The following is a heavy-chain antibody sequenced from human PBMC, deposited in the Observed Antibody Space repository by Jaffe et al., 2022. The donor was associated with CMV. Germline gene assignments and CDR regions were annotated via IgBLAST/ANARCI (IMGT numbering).Heavy chain of an antibody. CDR3: AKDLVRHVDTAMVTLDY. CDR1: GFTFSSYA. J-gene: IGHJ4*02. V-gene: IGHV3-23*04. Sequence: EVQLVESGGGLVQPGGSLRLSCAASGFTFSSYAMSWVRQAPGKGLEWVSAISGSGGSTYYADSVKGRFTISRDNSKNTLYLQMNSLRAEDTAVYYCAKDLVRHVDTAMVTLDYWGQGTLVTVSS. CDR2: ISGSGGST. D-gene: IGHD5-18*01.